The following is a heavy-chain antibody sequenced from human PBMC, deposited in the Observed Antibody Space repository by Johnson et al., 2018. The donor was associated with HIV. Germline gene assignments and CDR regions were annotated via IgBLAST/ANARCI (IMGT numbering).Heavy chain of an antibody. D-gene: IGHD1-20*01. V-gene: IGHV3-30*04. Sequence: QVQLVESGGGVVQPGRSLRLSCAASGFTFSSYAMHWVRQAPGKGLEWVANIKQDGTESYYADSVKGRFTTSRDNSKNTLYLQMNSLRAEDTAVYYCASPGLVVTGLAFDIWGQGTMVTCSS. J-gene: IGHJ3*02. CDR2: IKQDGTES. CDR1: GFTFSSYA. CDR3: ASPGLVVTGLAFDI.